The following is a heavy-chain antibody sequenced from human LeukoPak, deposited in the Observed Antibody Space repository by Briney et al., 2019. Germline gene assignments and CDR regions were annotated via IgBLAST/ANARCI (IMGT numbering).Heavy chain of an antibody. D-gene: IGHD3-10*01. Sequence: SVKVSCKASGFTFTSSAMQWVRQARGQRLEWIGWIVVGSGNTNYAQKFQERVTITRDMSTSTAYMELSSLRSEDTAVYYCARDIYYGSGSFNWFDPWGQGTLVTVSS. CDR3: ARDIYYGSGSFNWFDP. V-gene: IGHV1-58*02. CDR1: GFTFTSSA. CDR2: IVVGSGNT. J-gene: IGHJ5*02.